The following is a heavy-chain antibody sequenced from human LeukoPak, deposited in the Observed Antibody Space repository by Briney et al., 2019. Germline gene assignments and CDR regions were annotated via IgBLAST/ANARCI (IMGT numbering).Heavy chain of an antibody. CDR3: AGGSLSVALHL. CDR1: GGSISRSSHY. V-gene: IGHV4-39*01. J-gene: IGHJ4*02. D-gene: IGHD6-19*01. CDR2: IYYSGST. Sequence: SETLSLTCTVSGGSISRSSHYWGWIRQPPGKGLEWIGNIYYSGSTYYNPSLKSRVTISVDTSKKQFSLKLTSVTAADTAVYFCAGGSLSVALHLWGQGTLVTVSS.